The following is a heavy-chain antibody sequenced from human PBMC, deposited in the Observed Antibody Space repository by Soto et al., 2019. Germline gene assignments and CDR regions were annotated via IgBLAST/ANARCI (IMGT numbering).Heavy chain of an antibody. CDR1: TGSMRTYY. CDR3: ARDDTTGLFDF. V-gene: IGHV4-59*01. D-gene: IGHD4-17*01. CDR2: ISHTGRT. J-gene: IGHJ4*02. Sequence: QVQLQESGPGLVRPAETLSLTCSVSTGSMRTYYWTWIRQSPGKGLEWIGQISHTGRTKYNPSLESRVTISVDTSRKQFSLKLTSVPAADTAIYYCARDDTTGLFDFWGQGTLVTVSS.